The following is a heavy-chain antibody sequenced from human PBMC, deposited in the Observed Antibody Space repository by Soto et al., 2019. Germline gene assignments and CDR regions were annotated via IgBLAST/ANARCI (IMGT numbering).Heavy chain of an antibody. Sequence: SETLSLTCAVSGASVSSGVYSWSWIRQPPGKGLEWIGYHSGSTYYTPSLKSRVTISVDTSKNQFSLKLTSVTAADTAVYYCASSLIVGDAYYYYGLDVWGQGTPVTVSS. J-gene: IGHJ6*02. D-gene: IGHD1-26*01. CDR3: ASSLIVGDAYYYYGLDV. V-gene: IGHV4-30-2*01. CDR1: GASVSSGVYS. CDR2: HSGST.